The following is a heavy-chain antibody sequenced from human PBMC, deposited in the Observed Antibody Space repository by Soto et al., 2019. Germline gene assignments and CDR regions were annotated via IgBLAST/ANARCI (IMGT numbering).Heavy chain of an antibody. V-gene: IGHV4-31*02. Sequence: QVQLREWGPGLVKPSQTLSLKCSVSGGSISTGGLYWSWIRQHPRKGLEWIGDIYYSGRTYDNPSLTSRVTMAIEASKNQFSLKLTSVTAADTAVYYWAQALVFTGGDGFDIWGQGRLVTVSS. CDR3: AQALVFTGGDGFDI. J-gene: IGHJ3*02. CDR2: IYYSGRT. CDR1: GGSISTGGLY. D-gene: IGHD1-1*01.